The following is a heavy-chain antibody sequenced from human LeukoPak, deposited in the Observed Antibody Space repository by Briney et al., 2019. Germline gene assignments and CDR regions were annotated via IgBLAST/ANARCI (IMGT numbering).Heavy chain of an antibody. Sequence: GESLKISCKGSGYSFTSYWIGWVRQMPGKGLEWMGIIYPGDSDTRYSPSFQGQVTISADKSISTAYLQWSSLKASDTAMYYCARARRDYDSWSGYYTSGGEYFQHWGQGTLVTVSS. V-gene: IGHV5-51*01. CDR2: IYPGDSDT. CDR1: GYSFTSYW. CDR3: ARARRDYDSWSGYYTSGGEYFQH. D-gene: IGHD3-3*01. J-gene: IGHJ1*01.